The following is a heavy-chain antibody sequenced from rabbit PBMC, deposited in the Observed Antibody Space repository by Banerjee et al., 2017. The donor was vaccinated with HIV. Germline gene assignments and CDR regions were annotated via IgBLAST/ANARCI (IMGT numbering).Heavy chain of an antibody. CDR2: IDPVFGST. V-gene: IGHV1S7*01. CDR1: GFDFSSYY. D-gene: IGHD5-1*01. CDR3: ARIWDL. J-gene: IGHJ4*01. Sequence: QLKESGGGLVQPGGSLKLSCKASGFDFSSYYMSWVRQAPGKGLEWIGYIDPVFGSTYYASWVNGRFTISSHNAQNTLYLQLNSLTAADTATYFCARIWDLWGQGTLVTVS.